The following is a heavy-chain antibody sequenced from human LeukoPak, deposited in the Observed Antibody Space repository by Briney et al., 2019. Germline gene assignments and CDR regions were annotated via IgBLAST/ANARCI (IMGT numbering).Heavy chain of an antibody. CDR3: ARELRYFDWLLSL. CDR1: GYAFTSYH. D-gene: IGHD3-9*01. V-gene: IGHV1-46*01. J-gene: IGHJ4*02. Sequence: ASVKVSCKASGYAFTSYHMHWVRQAPGQGLDWMGIINPSAGITTYAQKFQGRVAMTKDTSTSTVYMELSSLRSEDTAVYYCARELRYFDWLLSLWGQGTLVTVSS. CDR2: INPSAGIT.